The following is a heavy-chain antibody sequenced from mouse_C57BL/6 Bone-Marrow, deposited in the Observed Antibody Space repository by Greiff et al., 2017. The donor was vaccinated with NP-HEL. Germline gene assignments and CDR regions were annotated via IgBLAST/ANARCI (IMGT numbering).Heavy chain of an antibody. CDR3: ASLWF. CDR2: ISNGGGST. Sequence: EVQGVESGGGLVQPGGSLKLSCAASGFTFSDYYMYWVRQTPEKRLEWVAYISNGGGSTYYPDTVKGRFTISRDNAKNTLYLQMSRLKSEDTAMYYCASLWFWGQGTLVTVSA. D-gene: IGHD2-2*01. CDR1: GFTFSDYY. V-gene: IGHV5-12*01. J-gene: IGHJ3*01.